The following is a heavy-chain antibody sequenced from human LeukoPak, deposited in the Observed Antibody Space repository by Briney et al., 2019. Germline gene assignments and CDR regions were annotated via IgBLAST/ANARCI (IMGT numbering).Heavy chain of an antibody. D-gene: IGHD4-17*01. J-gene: IGHJ6*04. CDR2: ISSSGSTI. CDR1: GFTFSSYE. CDR3: ARGRAVPTGYGMDV. V-gene: IGHV3-48*03. Sequence: QPGGSLSLSCAASGFTFSSYETNWVRQAPGKGLEWVSYISSSGSTIYYADSVKGRFTISRDNAKNSLYLQMNSLRAEDTAVYYCARGRAVPTGYGMDVWGKGTTVTVSS.